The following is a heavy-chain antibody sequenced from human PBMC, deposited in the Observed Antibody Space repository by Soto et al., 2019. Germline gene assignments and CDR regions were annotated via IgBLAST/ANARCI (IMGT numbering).Heavy chain of an antibody. V-gene: IGHV3-23*01. J-gene: IGHJ4*02. D-gene: IGHD3-22*01. Sequence: GGSLRLSCAASGFTFSSYAMSWVRQAPGKGLEWVSAISDSGGSTYYADSVKGRFTISRDNSKNTLYLQMNSLRAEDTAVYYCAKGPYYDSSGYFDYWGQGTLVTVSS. CDR3: AKGPYYDSSGYFDY. CDR1: GFTFSSYA. CDR2: ISDSGGST.